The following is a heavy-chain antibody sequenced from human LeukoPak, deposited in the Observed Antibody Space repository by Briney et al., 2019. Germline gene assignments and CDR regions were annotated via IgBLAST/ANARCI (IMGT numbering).Heavy chain of an antibody. D-gene: IGHD6-6*01. CDR2: ISSSSSYI. V-gene: IGHV3-21*01. Sequence: PGRSLILSCAASGFTFSTYSMNWVRQAPGKGLEWVSSISSSSSYIYYADSVKGRFAISRDNAKNSLYLQMNSLRAEDTAVYYCAVYSSSPFDYWGQGTLVTVSS. CDR1: GFTFSTYS. CDR3: AVYSSSPFDY. J-gene: IGHJ4*02.